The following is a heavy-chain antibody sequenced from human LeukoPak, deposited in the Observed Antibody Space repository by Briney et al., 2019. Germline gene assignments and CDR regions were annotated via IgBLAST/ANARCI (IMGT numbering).Heavy chain of an antibody. Sequence: GGSLKLSCAASGFTFSSYAMHWVRQAPGKGLEYVSAISSNGGSTYYANSVKGRFTISRDNSKNTLYLQMGSLRAEDMAVYYCARVNALYSGSYFFDYWGQGTLVTVSS. V-gene: IGHV3-64*01. CDR2: ISSNGGST. CDR1: GFTFSSYA. D-gene: IGHD1-26*01. CDR3: ARVNALYSGSYFFDY. J-gene: IGHJ4*02.